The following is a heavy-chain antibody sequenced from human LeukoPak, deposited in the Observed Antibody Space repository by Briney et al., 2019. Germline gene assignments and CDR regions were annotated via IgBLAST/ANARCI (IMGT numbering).Heavy chain of an antibody. CDR2: IGTVGDT. Sequence: GGSLRLSCAASGFTFSRYDMHWVRQATGKGLEWISSIGTVGDTYYIGSVKGRFTISRESAMNSLYLQMNRLRAGDTAVYYWVRGGKIGFDSWGQGTLVTVSS. CDR3: VRGGKIGFDS. J-gene: IGHJ5*01. CDR1: GFTFSRYD. D-gene: IGHD3-16*01. V-gene: IGHV3-13*04.